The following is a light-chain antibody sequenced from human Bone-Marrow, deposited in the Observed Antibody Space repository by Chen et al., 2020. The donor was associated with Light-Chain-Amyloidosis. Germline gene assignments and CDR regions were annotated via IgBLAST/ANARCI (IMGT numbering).Light chain of an antibody. Sequence: SYELTQPPSVSVSPGPTARITCSGDDLPTKYAYWYQQKPGQAPVLVIHRDIERPSGISERVSGSSSGTTATLTIRGVKAEDEADYHCQSADSSGTYEVIVGGGTKLTVL. CDR3: QSADSSGTYEVI. CDR2: RDI. J-gene: IGLJ2*01. V-gene: IGLV3-25*03. CDR1: DLPTKY.